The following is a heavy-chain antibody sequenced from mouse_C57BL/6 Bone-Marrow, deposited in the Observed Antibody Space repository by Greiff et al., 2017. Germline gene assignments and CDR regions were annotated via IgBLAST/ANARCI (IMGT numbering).Heavy chain of an antibody. D-gene: IGHD1-1*01. V-gene: IGHV2-9-1*01. Sequence: QVQLKESGPGLVAPSQSLSITCTVSGFSLTSYAISWVRQPPGKGLEWLGVIWTGGGTNYNSALKSRLSISKDNSKSQVFLKRNSLQTDDTARYYCARNCEIPNYYGSSYWYFDVWGTGTTVTVSS. CDR1: GFSLTSYA. CDR3: ARNCEIPNYYGSSYWYFDV. J-gene: IGHJ1*03. CDR2: IWTGGGT.